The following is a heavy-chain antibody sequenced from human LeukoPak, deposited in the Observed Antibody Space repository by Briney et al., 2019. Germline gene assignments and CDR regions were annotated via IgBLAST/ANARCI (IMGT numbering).Heavy chain of an antibody. D-gene: IGHD5-18*01. V-gene: IGHV1-24*01. CDR2: FDPEHGET. CDR3: ATGLVPYYSYGYDYFDY. Sequence: ASVKVPCKVSGYTLTELSMHWVRQAPGKGLEWTGGFDPEHGETIYAQRFQGRVTMTEDTSTDTAYMELSSLRSEDTAVYYCATGLVPYYSYGYDYFDYWGQGTLVTVSS. CDR1: GYTLTELS. J-gene: IGHJ4*02.